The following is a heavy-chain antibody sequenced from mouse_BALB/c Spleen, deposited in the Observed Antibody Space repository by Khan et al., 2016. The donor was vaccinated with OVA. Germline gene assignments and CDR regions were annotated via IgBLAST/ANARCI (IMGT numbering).Heavy chain of an antibody. CDR2: ISYSGSA. Sequence: EVQLQESGPGLVKPSQSLSLTCTVTGYSITSDYAWNWIRQFPGNKLEWMGYISYSGSAKYNPSLKSRIPITRDTSENQFFLQLNSVTTEDSATXDCSRRYYYGRSYFDVWGPGTTVTVSS. CDR3: SRRYYYGRSYFDV. V-gene: IGHV3-2*02. D-gene: IGHD1-1*01. CDR1: GYSITSDYA. J-gene: IGHJ1*01.